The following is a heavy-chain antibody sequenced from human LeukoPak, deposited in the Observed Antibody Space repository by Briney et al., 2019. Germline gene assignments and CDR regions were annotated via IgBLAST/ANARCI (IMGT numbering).Heavy chain of an antibody. J-gene: IGHJ4*02. CDR3: ARGGYCSGGSCYLSFDY. Sequence: GESLQISCKGSGYNFTSYWIGWVRQMPGKGLEWMGIIYPGDSDTRYSPSFQGQVTISADKSISTAYLQWSSLKASDTAMYYCARGGYCSGGSCYLSFDYWGQGTLVTVSS. CDR1: GYNFTSYW. V-gene: IGHV5-51*01. CDR2: IYPGDSDT. D-gene: IGHD2-15*01.